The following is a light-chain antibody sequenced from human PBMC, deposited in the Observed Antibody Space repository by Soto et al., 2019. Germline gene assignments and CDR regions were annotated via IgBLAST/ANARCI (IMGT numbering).Light chain of an antibody. CDR3: QQYNNGPPWP. J-gene: IGKJ1*01. V-gene: IGKV3-15*01. CDR1: QSVSSN. CDR2: GAS. Sequence: EIVLTQSQFTMYFSPVEIATLSSMASQSVSSNLAWYQQKPGQAPRLLIYGASTRATGIPARFSGSGSGTEFTLTISSVQSEDFAGYYCQQYNNGPPWPFGQGTKADIK.